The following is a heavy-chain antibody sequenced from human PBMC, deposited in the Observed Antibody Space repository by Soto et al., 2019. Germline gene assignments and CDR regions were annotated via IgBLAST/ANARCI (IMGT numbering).Heavy chain of an antibody. J-gene: IGHJ3*02. Sequence: SETLSLTCTVSGGSISSYYWSWIRQPPGKGLEWIGYIYYSGGTNFNPSLKSRVTISVDTSKNQFSLKLSSVTAADTAVYYCARDVGGYYGSGRVLGAFDIWGQGTMVTVSS. CDR2: IYYSGGT. CDR1: GGSISSYY. V-gene: IGHV4-59*01. D-gene: IGHD3-10*01. CDR3: ARDVGGYYGSGRVLGAFDI.